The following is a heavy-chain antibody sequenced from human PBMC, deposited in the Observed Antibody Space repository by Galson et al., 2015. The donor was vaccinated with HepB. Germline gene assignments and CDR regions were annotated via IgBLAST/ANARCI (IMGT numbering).Heavy chain of an antibody. CDR1: GFTVSTSY. CDR3: ARDPPSLWFGVKGGMDV. CDR2: IYRRGTK. V-gene: IGHV3-66*01. D-gene: IGHD3-10*01. J-gene: IGHJ6*02. Sequence: SLRLYCAASGFTVSTSYLRWVRQAPGEGLGWVSVIYRRGTKYYADSVKGRFTISRDNSKNTLYLQMNSLRAKDTAVYYCARDPPSLWFGVKGGMDVWGQGTTVTICS.